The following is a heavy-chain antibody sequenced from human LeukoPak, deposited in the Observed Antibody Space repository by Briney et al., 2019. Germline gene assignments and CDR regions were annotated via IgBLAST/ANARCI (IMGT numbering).Heavy chain of an antibody. J-gene: IGHJ5*02. Sequence: VASVKVSCKASGGTFSSYAISWVRQAPGQGLEWMGRIIPILGIANYAQKFQGRVTITADKSTSTAYMELSSLRSEDTAVYYCASVYCSSTSCLNWFDPWGQGTLVTVSS. CDR3: ASVYCSSTSCLNWFDP. CDR2: IIPILGIA. V-gene: IGHV1-69*04. CDR1: GGTFSSYA. D-gene: IGHD2-2*01.